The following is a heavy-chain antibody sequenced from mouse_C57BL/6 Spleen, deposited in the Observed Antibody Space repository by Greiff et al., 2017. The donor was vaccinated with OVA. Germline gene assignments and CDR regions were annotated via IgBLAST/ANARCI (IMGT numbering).Heavy chain of an antibody. CDR2: INPNNGGT. J-gene: IGHJ2*01. CDR3: AREGNWDSFDY. Sequence: LEWIGYINPNNGGTSYNQKFKGKATLTVNKSSSTAYMELRSLTSEDSAVYYCAREGNWDSFDYWGQGTTLTVSS. D-gene: IGHD4-1*01. V-gene: IGHV1-22*01.